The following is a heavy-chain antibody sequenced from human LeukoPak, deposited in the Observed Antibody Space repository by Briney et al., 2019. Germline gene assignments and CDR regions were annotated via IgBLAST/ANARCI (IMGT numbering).Heavy chain of an antibody. V-gene: IGHV3-30-3*01. CDR3: AREAGTSWNHYYYYYGMDV. D-gene: IGHD2-2*01. CDR2: ISYDGSDK. CDR1: GFTFRNHA. Sequence: PGGSLRLSCEASGFTFRNHAMHWVRQAPGKGLEWVAVISYDGSDKFYVDSVKGRFTISRDNSKNTLYLQMNSLRAEDTAVYYCAREAGTSWNHYYYYYGMDVWGQGTTVTVSS. J-gene: IGHJ6*02.